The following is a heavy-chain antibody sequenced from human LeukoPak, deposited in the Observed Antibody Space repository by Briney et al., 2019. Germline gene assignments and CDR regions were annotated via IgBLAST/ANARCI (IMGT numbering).Heavy chain of an antibody. CDR3: ARSSYSSSSSV. D-gene: IGHD6-6*01. J-gene: IGHJ3*01. CDR1: GFTFSGFW. V-gene: IGHV3-7*03. Sequence: GGSLRLSCAVSGFTFSGFWMSWSRQAPGKGLEWVASINSDGSEGYYADVVKGRFTISRDNAKNSLYQQINSLRAEDTAVYYCARSSYSSSSSVWGQGTMVTVSS. CDR2: INSDGSEG.